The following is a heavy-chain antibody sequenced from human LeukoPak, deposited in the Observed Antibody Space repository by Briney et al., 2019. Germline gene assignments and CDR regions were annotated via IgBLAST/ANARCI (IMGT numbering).Heavy chain of an antibody. V-gene: IGHV3-23*01. CDR3: AKPGLRYFDWLLKY. J-gene: IGHJ4*02. CDR2: ISGSGGST. Sequence: GGSLRLSCAASGFTFSSYAMSWVRQAPGKGLEWVSAISGSGGSTSYADSVKGRFTISRDNSKNTLYLQMNSLRAEDTAVYYCAKPGLRYFDWLLKYWGQGTLVTVSS. D-gene: IGHD3-9*01. CDR1: GFTFSSYA.